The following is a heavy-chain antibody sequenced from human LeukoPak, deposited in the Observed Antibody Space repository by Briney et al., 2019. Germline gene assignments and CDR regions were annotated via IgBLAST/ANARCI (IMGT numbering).Heavy chain of an antibody. CDR1: GFTFSSYG. J-gene: IGHJ3*02. CDR3: ARDRYWLVHAFDI. D-gene: IGHD6-19*01. Sequence: PGGSLRLSCAASGFTFSSYGMHWVRQAPDKGLEWVAVKWYDGSNKYYADSVKGRFTISRDNSKNTLYLQMNSLRAEDTAVYYCARDRYWLVHAFDIWGQGTMVTVSS. CDR2: KWYDGSNK. V-gene: IGHV3-33*01.